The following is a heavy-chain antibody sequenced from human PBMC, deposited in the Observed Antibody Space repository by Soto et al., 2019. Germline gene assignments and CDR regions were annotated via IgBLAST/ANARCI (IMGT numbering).Heavy chain of an antibody. CDR1: GFTFSDYY. Sequence: LRLSCAASGFTFSDYYMSWIRQAPGKGLEWVSYISSSGSTIYYADSVKGRFTISRDNAKNSLYLQMNSLRAEDTAVYYCARAVWEPLAYYFDYWGQGTLVTVSS. D-gene: IGHD1-26*01. CDR3: ARAVWEPLAYYFDY. CDR2: ISSSGSTI. J-gene: IGHJ4*02. V-gene: IGHV3-11*01.